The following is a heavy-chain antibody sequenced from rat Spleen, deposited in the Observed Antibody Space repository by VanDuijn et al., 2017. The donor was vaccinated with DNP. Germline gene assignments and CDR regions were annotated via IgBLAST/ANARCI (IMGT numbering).Heavy chain of an antibody. J-gene: IGHJ2*01. CDR3: TRATGFDY. Sequence: EVQLVESGGGLVQPGRSLKLSCAASGFTFSSFPMAWVRQAPKKGLEWVACMSPTTRSSYYRDSVRGRFTISRDNAKSTLSLQMNSLRSEDTATYYCTRATGFDYWGQGVMVTVSS. D-gene: IGHD4-2*01. V-gene: IGHV5-46*01. CDR1: GFTFSSFP. CDR2: MSPTTRSS.